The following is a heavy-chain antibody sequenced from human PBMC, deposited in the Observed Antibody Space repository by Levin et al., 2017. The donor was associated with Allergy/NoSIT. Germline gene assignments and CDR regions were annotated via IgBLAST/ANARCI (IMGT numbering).Heavy chain of an antibody. Sequence: PSETLSLTCTVSGDSISSVNDYWGWIRQPPGKGLEWISDMFYSGGTHYNPSLKSRGIISVDTSMNQFALRLTSVTAADTAAYYCVRRRSLQRARDYFDSSGQGSLVTVSS. J-gene: IGHJ4*01. CDR3: VRRRSLQRARDYFDS. D-gene: IGHD6-25*01. CDR1: GDSISSVNDY. CDR2: MFYSGGT. V-gene: IGHV4-30-4*01.